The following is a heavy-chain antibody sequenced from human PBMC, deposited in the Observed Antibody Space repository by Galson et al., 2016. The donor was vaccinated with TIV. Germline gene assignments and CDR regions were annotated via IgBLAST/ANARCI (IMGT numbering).Heavy chain of an antibody. Sequence: KGRFTISRDNAKNSLNLQMNSLKPEDTALYYCAKDTSNWVGDSYGFNTFDIWGQGTMVTVSS. CDR3: AKDTSNWVGDSYGFNTFDI. J-gene: IGHJ3*02. D-gene: IGHD5-18*01. V-gene: IGHV3-9*01.